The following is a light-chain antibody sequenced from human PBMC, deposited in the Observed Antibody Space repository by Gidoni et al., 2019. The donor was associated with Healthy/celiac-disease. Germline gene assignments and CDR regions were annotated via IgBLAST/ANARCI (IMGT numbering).Light chain of an antibody. CDR3: QQSYSTPCT. Sequence: LQLTQSPSSLSASVGDRVTITCRASQSISSYLNWYQQKPGKAPKLLIYAASSLQSGVPSRFSGSGSGTDFTLTISSLQPEDFATYYCQQSYSTPCTFXQXTKLEIK. CDR1: QSISSY. CDR2: AAS. V-gene: IGKV1-39*01. J-gene: IGKJ2*02.